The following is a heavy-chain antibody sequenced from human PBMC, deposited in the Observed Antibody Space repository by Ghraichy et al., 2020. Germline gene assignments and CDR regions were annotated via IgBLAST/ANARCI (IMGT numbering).Heavy chain of an antibody. CDR2: ISSSSTYI. CDR3: AKISGFYCSGGSCYSDTIDHYYDLEV. Sequence: GGSLRLSCAASGFRFSDYTMNWVRQPPGKGLEWVSSISSSSTYIYNADSVKGRFTVSRDNAKKSLYLQMNSLRAEDTAVYYCAKISGFYCSGGSCYSDTIDHYYDLEVWGQGTTVTVSS. D-gene: IGHD2-15*01. V-gene: IGHV3-21*01. CDR1: GFRFSDYT. J-gene: IGHJ6*02.